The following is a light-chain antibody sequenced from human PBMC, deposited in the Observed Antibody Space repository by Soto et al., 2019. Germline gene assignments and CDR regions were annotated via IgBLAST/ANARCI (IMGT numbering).Light chain of an antibody. CDR3: QQRSNWPIT. CDR1: QSVNSR. CDR2: DAS. J-gene: IGKJ5*01. V-gene: IGKV3-11*01. Sequence: EVVLTQSPVTLSLSPGERATLSCRASQSVNSRLAWYQQKPGQAPRLLIYDASNRATGIPARFSGSGSGTDFTLTISTLEPEDFAVYYCQQRSNWPITFGQGTRLEIK.